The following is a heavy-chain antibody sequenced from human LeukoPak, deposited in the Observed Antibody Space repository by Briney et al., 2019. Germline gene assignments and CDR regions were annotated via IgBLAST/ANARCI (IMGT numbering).Heavy chain of an antibody. Sequence: ASVKVSCKSSGYTLTSYGIIWVRQAPGQGLEWMGWISAYNGNTNYAQKLQGRVTMTTDTSTSTAYMELRSLRSDDTAVYYCARDYCSGGSCYSSVGFDYWGQGTLVAVSS. CDR1: GYTLTSYG. V-gene: IGHV1-18*01. CDR2: ISAYNGNT. D-gene: IGHD2-15*01. J-gene: IGHJ4*02. CDR3: ARDYCSGGSCYSSVGFDY.